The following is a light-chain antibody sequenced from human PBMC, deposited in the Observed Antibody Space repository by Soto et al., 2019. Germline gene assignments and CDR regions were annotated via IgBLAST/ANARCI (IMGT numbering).Light chain of an antibody. Sequence: ESVLKQSPGTLSLSPGERATLSCRASQSVTSNYLAWYQQKPGQAPRLLIYGASSRATGIPDRFSGSGSGTDFTLTISRLEPEDFAVYYCQQYGSSSTFGQGRRLAI. CDR1: QSVTSNY. J-gene: IGKJ5*01. CDR2: GAS. V-gene: IGKV3-20*01. CDR3: QQYGSSST.